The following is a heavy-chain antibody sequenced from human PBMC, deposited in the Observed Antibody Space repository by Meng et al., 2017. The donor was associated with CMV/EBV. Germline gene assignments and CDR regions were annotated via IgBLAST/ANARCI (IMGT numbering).Heavy chain of an antibody. CDR2: INWNGGST. D-gene: IGHD3-10*01. CDR3: ARDRASGSFLYYYYGMDV. Sequence: GSLRLSCAASGFTFDDYGMSWVRQAPGKGLEWVSGINWNGGSTGYADSVKGRFTISRDNAKNSLYLQMNSLRAEDTALYYCARDRASGSFLYYYYGMDVWGQGTTVTVSS. J-gene: IGHJ6*02. V-gene: IGHV3-20*04. CDR1: GFTFDDYG.